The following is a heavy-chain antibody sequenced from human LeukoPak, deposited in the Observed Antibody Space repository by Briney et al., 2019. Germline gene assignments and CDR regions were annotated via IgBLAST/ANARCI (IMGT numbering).Heavy chain of an antibody. CDR3: ARRRYYGSGSYAPFDY. CDR1: GYSFTSYW. V-gene: IGHV5-51*01. Sequence: GESLKISCKSSGYSFTSYWIGWVRQMPGKGLEWMGIIYPGDSDTRYSPSFQGQVTISADKSISTAYLQWSSLKASDTAMYYCARRRYYGSGSYAPFDYWGQGALVTVSS. CDR2: IYPGDSDT. J-gene: IGHJ4*02. D-gene: IGHD3-10*01.